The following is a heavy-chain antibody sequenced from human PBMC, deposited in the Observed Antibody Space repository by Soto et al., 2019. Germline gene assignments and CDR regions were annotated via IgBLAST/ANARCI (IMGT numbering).Heavy chain of an antibody. Sequence: GEALKMSCEGSGFIFSKYKIGWVRQMPGKGLEWMGIINPDDSDTRYSPSFQGQVTISADKSISTAHLQWSSLKASDTAMYYCARSYGDSYYYYYGMDIWGQGTTVTVSS. V-gene: IGHV5-51*01. CDR3: ARSYGDSYYYYYGMDI. D-gene: IGHD4-17*01. CDR1: GFIFSKYK. CDR2: INPDDSDT. J-gene: IGHJ6*02.